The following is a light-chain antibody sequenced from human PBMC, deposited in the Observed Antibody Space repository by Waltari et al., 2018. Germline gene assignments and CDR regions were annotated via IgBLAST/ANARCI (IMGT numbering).Light chain of an antibody. J-gene: IGLJ3*02. V-gene: IGLV1-44*01. Sequence: QSVLTQPPSASGTPGQRVPITCSGGRANIGRNSVSWFQQLPGTAPRLFIYFTDQRPSGVPGRFSGSKSGTSASLAISGLQSGDEADYYCASWDASLNGWVFGGGTKLTVL. CDR2: FTD. CDR1: RANIGRNS. CDR3: ASWDASLNGWV.